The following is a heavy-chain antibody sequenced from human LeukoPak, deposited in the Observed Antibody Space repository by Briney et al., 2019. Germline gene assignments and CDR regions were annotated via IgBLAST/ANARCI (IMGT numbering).Heavy chain of an antibody. CDR1: GGPISEYY. Sequence: PSETLSLTCTVSGGPISEYYWSWIRQPPGKGLEWIAYISYNGITNYNPSLKSRVTISVDTSKNQFSLKLSSVTAADTAVYYCARHMSGDYDYWGQGTLVTVSS. V-gene: IGHV4-59*08. D-gene: IGHD3-10*02. J-gene: IGHJ4*02. CDR2: ISYNGIT. CDR3: ARHMSGDYDY.